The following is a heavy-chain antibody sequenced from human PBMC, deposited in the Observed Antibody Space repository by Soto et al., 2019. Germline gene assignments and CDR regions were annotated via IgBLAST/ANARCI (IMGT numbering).Heavy chain of an antibody. CDR2: ISATGGGT. J-gene: IGHJ4*02. CDR3: AKDRRAGGNSAFYFDF. V-gene: IGHV3-23*01. CDR1: GFNFSNYA. Sequence: GGSLRLSCAASGFNFSNYAMSWVRQAPGKGLEWVSLISATGGGTYYADSVKGRFTISRDNSHNTLYLQVHSLTAEDTAVYYCAKDRRAGGNSAFYFDFWGQGAQVTVSS. D-gene: IGHD3-16*01.